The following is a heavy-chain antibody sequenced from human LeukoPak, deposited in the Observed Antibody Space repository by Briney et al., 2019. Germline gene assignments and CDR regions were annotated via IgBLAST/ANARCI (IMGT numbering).Heavy chain of an antibody. J-gene: IGHJ4*02. CDR2: INHSGST. CDR3: ARARRWGRYFDY. Sequence: SETLSLTCAVYGGSFSGYYWSWIRQPPRHGLEWRGEINHSGSTNYNPSLTSRGTISVDTSKNQFSLKLSSVTAADTAVYYCARARRWGRYFDYWGQGTLVTVSS. CDR1: GGSFSGYY. D-gene: IGHD3-16*01. V-gene: IGHV4-34*01.